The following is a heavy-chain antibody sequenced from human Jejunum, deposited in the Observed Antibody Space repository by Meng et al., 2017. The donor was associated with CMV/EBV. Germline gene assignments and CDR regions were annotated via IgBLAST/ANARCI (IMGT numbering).Heavy chain of an antibody. J-gene: IGHJ6*02. D-gene: IGHD3-22*01. CDR2: ITGSSSGSTM. CDR1: YY. V-gene: IGHV3-11*04. CDR3: AREARYYNSSGASSAMDV. Sequence: YYMSWIRQAPGKGLEWVSYITGSSSGSTMYYADSVKGRFTISRDNAKNSLYLQMNSLRAEDTAVYYCAREARYYNSSGASSAMDVWGQGTTVTVSS.